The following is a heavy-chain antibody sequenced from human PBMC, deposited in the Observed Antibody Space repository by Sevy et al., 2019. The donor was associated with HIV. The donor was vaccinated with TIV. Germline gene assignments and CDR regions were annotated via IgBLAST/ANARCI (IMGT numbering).Heavy chain of an antibody. CDR3: AKDGSRITMIVVAQYYFDY. CDR2: ISYDGRNTK. D-gene: IGHD3-22*01. CDR1: GFSFSDHR. J-gene: IGHJ4*02. V-gene: IGHV3-30*18. Sequence: GGSLRLSCVGSGFSFSDHRMHWVRQAPGKGLEWMAVISYDGRNTKYKADSVKGRFTISRDNSKNTLYLQMNSLRAEDTAVYYCAKDGSRITMIVVAQYYFDYWGQGTLVTVSS.